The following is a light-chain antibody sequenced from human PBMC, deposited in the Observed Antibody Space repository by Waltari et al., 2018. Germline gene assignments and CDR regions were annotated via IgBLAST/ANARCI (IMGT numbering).Light chain of an antibody. J-gene: IGLJ2*01. CDR1: KLGDKY. V-gene: IGLV3-1*01. Sequence: SYELTQAPSVSVSPGQTASITCSGDKLGDKYLNWYQIKPGQSPVLVIYQTSKRRSGIPERFSGSISRKTATLTISAAQAMDEADYYCQAWDSGTVVFGGGTKLTVL. CDR2: QTS. CDR3: QAWDSGTVV.